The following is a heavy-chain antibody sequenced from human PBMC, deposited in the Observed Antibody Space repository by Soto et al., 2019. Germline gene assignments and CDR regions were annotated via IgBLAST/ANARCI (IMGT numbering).Heavy chain of an antibody. CDR1: GGTFRSFD. CDR3: ERRTGCCPLQC. Sequence: SLQLPCKVSGGTFRSFDINWVRQAPGQGLEWMGGIIPSSGIPNYAQKFQGRLTVTADDYTGTGYMELSGLTSEDTALYYGERRTGCCPLQCWG. V-gene: IGHV1-69*13. D-gene: IGHD6-19*01. CDR2: IIPSSGIP. J-gene: IGHJ1*01.